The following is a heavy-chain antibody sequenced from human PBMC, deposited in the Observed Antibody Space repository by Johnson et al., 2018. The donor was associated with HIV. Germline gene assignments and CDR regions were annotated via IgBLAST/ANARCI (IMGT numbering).Heavy chain of an antibody. CDR1: GFTFDDYG. V-gene: IGHV3-23*04. Sequence: VLLVESGGGVVRPGGSLRLSCAASGFTFDDYGMSWVRQAPGKGLEWVSAISGSGGSTYYADSVKGRFTISRDNSKNTLYLQMNSLRAEDTAVYYCAREGEWERRNLHAFDIWGQGTMVTVSS. CDR3: AREGEWERRNLHAFDI. D-gene: IGHD1-26*01. J-gene: IGHJ3*02. CDR2: ISGSGGST.